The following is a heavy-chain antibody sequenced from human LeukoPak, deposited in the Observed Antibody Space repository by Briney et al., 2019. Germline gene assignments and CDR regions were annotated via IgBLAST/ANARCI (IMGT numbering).Heavy chain of an antibody. J-gene: IGHJ4*02. CDR3: ARARTTRGFDY. D-gene: IGHD4-17*01. CDR1: GFTFDSYG. V-gene: IGHV3-33*01. CDR2: IWYDGSNK. Sequence: GGSLRLSCAASGFTFDSYGIHWVRQAPGKGLEWVAFIWYDGSNKYYADSVKGRFTISRDNSKNTLYLQMNSLRAEDTAVYYCARARTTRGFDYWGQGTLVTVSS.